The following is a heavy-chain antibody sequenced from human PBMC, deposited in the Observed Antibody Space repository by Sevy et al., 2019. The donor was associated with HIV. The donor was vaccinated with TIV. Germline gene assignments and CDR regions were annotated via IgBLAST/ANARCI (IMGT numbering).Heavy chain of an antibody. Sequence: SETLSLTCIVSGATITTNYWSWIRQPAGKGLELIGRIYNRGNTDYNTNYNPSLESRVSMSIETSKNQFSLNLSSVTFADTAVYYCARAVFSTSGTYYFDYWGQGTLVTVSS. J-gene: IGHJ4*02. CDR3: ARAVFSTSGTYYFDY. V-gene: IGHV4-4*07. D-gene: IGHD5-12*01. CDR1: GATITTNY. CDR2: IYNRGNTDYNT.